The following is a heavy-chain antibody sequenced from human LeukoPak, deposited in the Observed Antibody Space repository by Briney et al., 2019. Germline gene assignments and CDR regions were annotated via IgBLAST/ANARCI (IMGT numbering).Heavy chain of an antibody. CDR1: GGSISSYY. CDR3: ARGARAGYNLEPFDY. J-gene: IGHJ4*02. Sequence: PSETLSLTCTVSGGSISSYYWSWIRQPPGKGLEWIGYIYYSGRTDYNPSLRSRVTISVDTSKNQFSLKLSSVTAADTAVYYCARGARAGYNLEPFDYWGQGTLVTVSS. D-gene: IGHD5-24*01. V-gene: IGHV4-59*08. CDR2: IYYSGRT.